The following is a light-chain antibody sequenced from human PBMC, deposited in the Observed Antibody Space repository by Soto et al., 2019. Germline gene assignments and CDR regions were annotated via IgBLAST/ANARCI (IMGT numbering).Light chain of an antibody. V-gene: IGLV1-40*01. CDR2: GDN. Sequence: QSVLTQPPSVSGAPGQRVAISCTGSSPNIGAEYDVHWYQQLPGTAPKRLIYGDNNRPSGVPDRFSGSKSGTSASLAITGLQPEDEADYYCQSYDSSLTTFVFGTGTKVNVL. CDR3: QSYDSSLTTFV. J-gene: IGLJ1*01. CDR1: SPNIGAEYD.